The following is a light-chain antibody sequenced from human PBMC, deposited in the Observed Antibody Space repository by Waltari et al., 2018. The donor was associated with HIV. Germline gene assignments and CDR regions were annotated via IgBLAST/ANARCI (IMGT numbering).Light chain of an antibody. Sequence: QSALTQPASVSGSPGQSITISCTGTSSDVGRYNLVPWYQQHPGKAPKLMIYEVSKRPSGVSNRFSGSKSGNTASLTISGLQAEDEADYYCCSYAGSSTLVFGGGTKLTVL. V-gene: IGLV2-23*02. CDR1: SSDVGRYNL. CDR2: EVS. CDR3: CSYAGSSTLV. J-gene: IGLJ2*01.